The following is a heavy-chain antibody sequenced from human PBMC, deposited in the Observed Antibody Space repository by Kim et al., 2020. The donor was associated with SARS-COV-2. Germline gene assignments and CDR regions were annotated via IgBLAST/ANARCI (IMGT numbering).Heavy chain of an antibody. V-gene: IGHV4-4*07. Sequence: NPSLKDRVTMSVDTSKDQFSLKLNCVTAADTAIYYCAGISRLEPQDPFDIWGQGTVVTVSS. J-gene: IGHJ3*02. CDR3: AGISRLEPQDPFDI. D-gene: IGHD1-1*01.